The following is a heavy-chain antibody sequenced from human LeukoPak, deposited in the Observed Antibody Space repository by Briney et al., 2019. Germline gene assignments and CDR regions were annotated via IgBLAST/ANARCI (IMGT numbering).Heavy chain of an antibody. CDR2: ISWNSGSI. J-gene: IGHJ3*02. CDR3: AKDIAYSYGSGAFDN. CDR1: GFTFDDYA. V-gene: IGHV3-9*01. D-gene: IGHD5-18*01. Sequence: GGSLRLSCAASGFTFDDYAMHWVRQAPGKGLEWVSGISWNSGSIGYADSVKGRFTISRDNAKNSLYLQMNSLRAEDTALYYCAKDIAYSYGSGAFDNWGQGTMVTVSS.